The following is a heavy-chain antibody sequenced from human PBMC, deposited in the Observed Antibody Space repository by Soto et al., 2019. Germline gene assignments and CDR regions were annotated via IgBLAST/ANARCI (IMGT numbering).Heavy chain of an antibody. CDR1: GGTFSSYT. D-gene: IGHD2-2*01. CDR3: ARNEGYCSSTSCPPDY. V-gene: IGHV1-69*02. J-gene: IGHJ4*02. Sequence: ASVKVSCKASGGTFSSYTISWVRQAPGQGLEWMGRIIPILGIANYAQKFRGRVTITADKSTSTAYMELSSLRSEDTAVYYCARNEGYCSSTSCPPDYWGQGTLVTVSS. CDR2: IIPILGIA.